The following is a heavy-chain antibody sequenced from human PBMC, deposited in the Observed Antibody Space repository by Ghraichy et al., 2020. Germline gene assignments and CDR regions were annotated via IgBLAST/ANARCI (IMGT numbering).Heavy chain of an antibody. CDR3: ARISLPPWGDFWSGRPRGEPYYFDY. J-gene: IGHJ4*02. V-gene: IGHV4-39*01. CDR1: GGSISSSSYY. D-gene: IGHD3-3*01. CDR2: IYYSGST. Sequence: SETLSLTCTVSGGSISSSSYYWGWIRQPPGKGLEWIGSIYYSGSTYYNPSLKSRVTISVDTSKNQFSLKLSSVTAADTAVYYCARISLPPWGDFWSGRPRGEPYYFDYWGQGTLVTVSS.